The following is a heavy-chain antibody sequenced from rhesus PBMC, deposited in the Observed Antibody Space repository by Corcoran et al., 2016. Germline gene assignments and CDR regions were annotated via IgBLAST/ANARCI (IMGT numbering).Heavy chain of an antibody. V-gene: IGHV4-127*01. CDR3: ARSHSSGWYYGY. CDR2: IGGSSGST. D-gene: IGHD6-31*01. J-gene: IGHJ4*01. CDR1: GSSISSGYG. Sequence: QVQLQESGPGLVTPSETLSLTCAVSGSSISSGYGWSLIRPLRGKGLEWIGYIGGSSGSTNYNPSLKSRVTMSKDTSKNQFSLKLSSVTAADTAVYYCARSHSSGWYYGYWGQGVLVTVSS.